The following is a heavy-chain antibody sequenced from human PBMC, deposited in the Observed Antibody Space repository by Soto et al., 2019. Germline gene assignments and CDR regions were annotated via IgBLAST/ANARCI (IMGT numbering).Heavy chain of an antibody. D-gene: IGHD3-10*01. V-gene: IGHV4-59*01. CDR2: IYYSGST. J-gene: IGHJ4*02. Sequence: SETLSLTCTVSGGSISSYYWSWIRQPSGKGLEWIGYIYYSGSTNYNPSLKSRVTISVDTSKNQFSLKLSSVTAADTAVYYCARVSYGSSGYGSRSYSFDYWGQGTLVTVSS. CDR1: GGSISSYY. CDR3: ARVSYGSSGYGSRSYSFDY.